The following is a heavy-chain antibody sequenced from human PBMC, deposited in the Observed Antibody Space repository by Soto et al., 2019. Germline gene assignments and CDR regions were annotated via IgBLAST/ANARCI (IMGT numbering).Heavy chain of an antibody. J-gene: IGHJ4*02. V-gene: IGHV1-18*01. D-gene: IGHD3-10*01. CDR3: ARGLTYGAFDY. CDR1: GYTFTTFG. Sequence: QVQMVQSGAEVKKTGASVKVSCKTSGYTFTTFGINWVRQAPGQGLEWMGCLTASDGKRNFAQQFQDRITMTMDISTSTGYMELSGFRSDDTAVYFCARGLTYGAFDYWGRGPQVAVSS. CDR2: LTASDGKR.